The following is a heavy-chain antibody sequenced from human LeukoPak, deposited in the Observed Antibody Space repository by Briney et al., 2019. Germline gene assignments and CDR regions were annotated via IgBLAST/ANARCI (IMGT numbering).Heavy chain of an antibody. J-gene: IGHJ4*02. CDR2: IYYSGST. V-gene: IGHV4-39*07. Sequence: SETLSLTCTVSGGSISSSSYYWGWIRQPPGKGLEWIGSIYYSGSTYYNPSLKSRVTISVDTSKNQFSLKLSSVTAADTAVYYCARDSPITRYYGSGIPHWGQGTLVTVSS. CDR3: ARDSPITRYYGSGIPH. CDR1: GGSISSSSYY. D-gene: IGHD3-10*01.